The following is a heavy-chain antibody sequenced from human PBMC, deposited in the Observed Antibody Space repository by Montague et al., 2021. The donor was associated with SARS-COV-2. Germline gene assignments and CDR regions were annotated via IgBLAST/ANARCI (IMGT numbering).Heavy chain of an antibody. Sequence: TLSLTCTVSGASISTGIYYWSWIRQPAGKGLEWIGRIRTTGHTDYNSSLESRVFMSVDTSTNHFSLSLTSVTAADTAVYFCARFGSGTLEFDLWGRGTLVTVSS. V-gene: IGHV4-61*02. CDR2: IRTTGHT. J-gene: IGHJ4*02. D-gene: IGHD1-26*01. CDR1: GASISTGIYY. CDR3: ARFGSGTLEFDL.